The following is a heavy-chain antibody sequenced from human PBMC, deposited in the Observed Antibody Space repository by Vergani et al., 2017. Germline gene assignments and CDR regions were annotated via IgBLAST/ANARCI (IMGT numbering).Heavy chain of an antibody. CDR2: IIPILGIA. CDR3: ARLVAVAGMSSGAFDI. V-gene: IGHV1-69*02. Sequence: QVQLVQSGAEVKKPGSSVKVSCKASGGTFSSYTISWVRQAPGQGLEWMGRIIPILGIANYAQKFQGRVTMTRDTSTSTVYMELSSLRSEDTAVYYCARLVAVAGMSSGAFDIWGQGTMVTVSS. D-gene: IGHD6-19*01. CDR1: GGTFSSYT. J-gene: IGHJ3*02.